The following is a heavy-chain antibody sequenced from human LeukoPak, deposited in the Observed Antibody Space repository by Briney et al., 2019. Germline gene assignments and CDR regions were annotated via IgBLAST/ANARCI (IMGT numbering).Heavy chain of an antibody. J-gene: IGHJ2*01. V-gene: IGHV4-4*02. Sequence: HPSGTLSLTCAVSGGSISSDNWWSWVRQPPGKGLQWIGEISHSGITNNNPSLKSRVTISVDTSKNQFSLKLSSVTAADTAVYYCARVYYSSSYDYWYFDLWGRGTLVTVSS. D-gene: IGHD6-13*01. CDR2: ISHSGIT. CDR1: GGSISSDNW. CDR3: ARVYYSSSYDYWYFDL.